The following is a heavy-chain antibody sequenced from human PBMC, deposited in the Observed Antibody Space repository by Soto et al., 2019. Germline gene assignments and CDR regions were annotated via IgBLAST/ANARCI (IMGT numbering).Heavy chain of an antibody. CDR1: GYTFTGYY. V-gene: IGHV1-2*02. CDR3: AGGGRGDMVTFGGVIGDAFHF. J-gene: IGHJ3*01. CDR2: INPNSAAT. Sequence: QVQLVQSGAEVKKPGASVKVSCKASGYTFTGYYMHWVRQAPGQGLEWMGWINPNSAATKYAQRFQGRVTMTMETSTTTVYMELGRLRSDETAVYYGAGGGRGDMVTFGGVIGDAFHFWGQGTVVTVSS. D-gene: IGHD3-16*02.